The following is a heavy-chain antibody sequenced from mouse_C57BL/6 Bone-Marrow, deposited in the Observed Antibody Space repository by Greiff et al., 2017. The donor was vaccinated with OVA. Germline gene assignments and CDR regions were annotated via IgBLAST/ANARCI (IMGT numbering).Heavy chain of an antibody. V-gene: IGHV1-50*01. J-gene: IGHJ4*01. CDR3: ARREDY. CDR2: IDPSDSYT. Sequence: VKLQQPGAELVKPGASVKLSCNASGYTFTSYWMQWVKQRPGQGLEWIGEIDPSDSYTNYNQKFKGKATLTVDTSSSTAYMQLSSLTSEDSAVYYCARREDYWGQGTSVTVSS. CDR1: GYTFTSYW.